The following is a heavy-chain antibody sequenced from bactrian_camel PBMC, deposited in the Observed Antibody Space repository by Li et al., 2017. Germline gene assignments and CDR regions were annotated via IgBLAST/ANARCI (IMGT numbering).Heavy chain of an antibody. CDR3: VTDLWLVSSGPYNY. Sequence: VQLVESGGGTVQTGGSLRLSCAASGATGSTYSMSWFRQGPGKGREGVQAIDSDGRTRYGKIDSVKGRFTISRDNAKDTVYLQMNSLKSEDTALYYCVTDLWLVSSGPYNYWGQGTQVTVS. CDR2: IDSDGRTR. CDR1: GATGSTYS. D-gene: IGHD1*01. V-gene: IGHV3S40*01. J-gene: IGHJ4*01.